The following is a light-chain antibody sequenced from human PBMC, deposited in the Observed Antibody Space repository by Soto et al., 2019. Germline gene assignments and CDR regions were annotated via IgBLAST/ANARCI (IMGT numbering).Light chain of an antibody. Sequence: EIVLTQSPATLSLFAGERATLSCRASQSVSDFLAWYQQKPGQAPRLLIYDASNRATGVPARFSGSGSGTDFTLTISSLEPEDFAVYFCQQRSDWPPLTFGGGTKVEIK. CDR1: QSVSDF. CDR3: QQRSDWPPLT. CDR2: DAS. J-gene: IGKJ4*01. V-gene: IGKV3-11*01.